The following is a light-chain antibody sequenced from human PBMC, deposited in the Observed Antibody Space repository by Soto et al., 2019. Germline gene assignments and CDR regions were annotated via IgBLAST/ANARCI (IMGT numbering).Light chain of an antibody. CDR1: QGISSF. V-gene: IGKV1-9*01. J-gene: IGKJ1*01. CDR2: AAS. CDR3: QQLNSYPLT. Sequence: DIQLTQSPSFLSASVGDRVTITCRASQGISSFLAWYQQEPGKAPKLLIYAASTLQSGVPSRFSGSGSETEFTLTINSLQPEDSATYYCQQLNSYPLTFGQGTSGYQT.